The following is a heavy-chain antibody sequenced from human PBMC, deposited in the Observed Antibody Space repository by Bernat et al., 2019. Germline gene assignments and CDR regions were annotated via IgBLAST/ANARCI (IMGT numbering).Heavy chain of an antibody. CDR2: ISYDGSNK. CDR3: AKSAASDSGYDYQAFDV. CDR1: GFTFSSYA. J-gene: IGHJ3*01. D-gene: IGHD5-12*01. Sequence: QVQLVESGGGVVQPGRSLRLSCAASGFTFSSYAMHWVRQAPGKGLEWVAVISYDGSNKYYADSVKGRFTISRDNSKNKLYLQMNSLRAEDTALYYCAKSAASDSGYDYQAFDVWGQGTMVTVSS. V-gene: IGHV3-30-3*02.